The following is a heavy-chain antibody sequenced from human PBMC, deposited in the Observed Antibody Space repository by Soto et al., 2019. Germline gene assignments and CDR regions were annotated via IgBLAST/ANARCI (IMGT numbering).Heavy chain of an antibody. V-gene: IGHV3-23*01. CDR2: ISGSGGST. Sequence: GVSLRLSCAASGFTFSSYAMSWVRQAPGKGLEWVSAISGSGGSTYYADSVKGRFTISRDNSKNTLYLQMNSLRAEDTAVYYCAKGLRFLEWLWSLRLGGMDVWGQGTTVTVSS. CDR3: AKGLRFLEWLWSLRLGGMDV. CDR1: GFTFSSYA. D-gene: IGHD3-3*01. J-gene: IGHJ6*02.